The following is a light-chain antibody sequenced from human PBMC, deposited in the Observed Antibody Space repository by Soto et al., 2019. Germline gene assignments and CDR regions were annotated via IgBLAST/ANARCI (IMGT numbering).Light chain of an antibody. V-gene: IGKV3-20*01. Sequence: DIVLTLSPGTLSLSPGERATLSCRASQSVSSSYLAWYQQKPGLAPRLLIYGASSRATGIPDRFSGSGSGTDFTLTISRLEPEDFAVYYCQQYGSSPLTFGGGAKVDI. CDR3: QQYGSSPLT. CDR2: GAS. J-gene: IGKJ4*01. CDR1: QSVSSSY.